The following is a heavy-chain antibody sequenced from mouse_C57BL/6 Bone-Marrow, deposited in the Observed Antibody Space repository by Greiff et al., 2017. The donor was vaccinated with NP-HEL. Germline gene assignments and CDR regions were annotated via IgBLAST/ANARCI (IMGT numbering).Heavy chain of an antibody. CDR3: ASFPWFAY. V-gene: IGHV3-6*01. CDR2: ISYDGSN. Sequence: EVQLQQSGPGLVKPSQSLSLTCSVTGYSITSGYYWNWIRQFPGNKLEWMGYISYDGSNNYNPSLKNRISITRDTSKNQFFLKLNSVTTEDTATYYCASFPWFAYWGQGTLVTVSA. CDR1: GYSITSGYY. J-gene: IGHJ3*01.